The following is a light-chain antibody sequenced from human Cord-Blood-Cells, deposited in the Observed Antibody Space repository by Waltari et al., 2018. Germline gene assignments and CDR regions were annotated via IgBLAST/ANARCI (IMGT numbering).Light chain of an antibody. Sequence: QSALTQPASVSGSPGQSITISCTGTSSDVGSYNLVSWYQQHPGKAPKLMIYEGSKRHSGVSNRFSGSKSGNTASLTISGLQAEDEADYYCCSYAGVVFGGGTKLTVL. J-gene: IGLJ2*01. CDR2: EGS. CDR1: SSDVGSYNL. V-gene: IGLV2-23*01. CDR3: CSYAGVV.